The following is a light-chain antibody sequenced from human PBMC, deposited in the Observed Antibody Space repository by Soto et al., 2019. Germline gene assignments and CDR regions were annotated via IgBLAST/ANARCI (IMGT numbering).Light chain of an antibody. CDR2: GAS. Sequence: DIEITQTPSSLSASVGDRVTISCRTSQRIKSYLNWYQQKPGEAPTLLIYGASSLQSGVPSRFSGSGSGTDFTLAINSLQPEDFATYYCQQSSRTPIPFGQRARLEI. V-gene: IGKV1-39*01. CDR3: QQSSRTPIP. CDR1: QRIKSY. J-gene: IGKJ5*01.